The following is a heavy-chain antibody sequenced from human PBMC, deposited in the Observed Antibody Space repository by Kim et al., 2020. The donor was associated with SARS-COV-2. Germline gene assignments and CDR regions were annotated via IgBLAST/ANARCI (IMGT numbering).Heavy chain of an antibody. CDR3: ARHTGITMALEHAFDI. CDR2: IIPIFGTA. D-gene: IGHD3-10*01. CDR1: GGTFSSYA. V-gene: IGHV1-69*13. J-gene: IGHJ3*02. Sequence: SVKVSCKASGGTFSSYAISWVRQAPGQGLEWMGGIIPIFGTANYAQKFQGRVTITADESTSTAYMELSSLRSEDTAVYYCARHTGITMALEHAFDIWGQGTMVTVSS.